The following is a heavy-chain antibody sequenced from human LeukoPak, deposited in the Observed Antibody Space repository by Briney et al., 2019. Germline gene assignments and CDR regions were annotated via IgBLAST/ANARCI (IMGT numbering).Heavy chain of an antibody. Sequence: SETLSLTCTVSGGSINSGSYYWSWIRQPAGKGLEWIGRIYTSGSTKYNPSLKSRVTISVDTSKNQFSLKLSSVTAADTAVYYCARDISGTMVRGVIYHMDVWGKGTTVTISS. CDR2: IYTSGST. D-gene: IGHD3-10*01. CDR1: GGSINSGSYY. J-gene: IGHJ6*03. V-gene: IGHV4-61*02. CDR3: ARDISGTMVRGVIYHMDV.